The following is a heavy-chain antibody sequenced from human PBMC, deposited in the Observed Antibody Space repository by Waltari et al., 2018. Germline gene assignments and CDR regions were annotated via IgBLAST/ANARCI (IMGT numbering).Heavy chain of an antibody. V-gene: IGHV3-48*04. Sequence: EVQLVESGGGLVQPGGSLRLSCAASGFTFSSYSMNWVRQAPGKGLEWVSYISSSGGTINYADSVKGRFTSSRDNAKNSLYLQMNSLRAEDTAVYYCARGMTTIPGYWGQGTLVTVSS. D-gene: IGHD4-4*01. CDR1: GFTFSSYS. CDR2: ISSSGGTI. J-gene: IGHJ4*02. CDR3: ARGMTTIPGY.